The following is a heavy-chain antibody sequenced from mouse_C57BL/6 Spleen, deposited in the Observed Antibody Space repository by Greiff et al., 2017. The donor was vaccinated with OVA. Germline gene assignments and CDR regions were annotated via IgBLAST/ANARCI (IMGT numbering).Heavy chain of an antibody. J-gene: IGHJ4*01. CDR3: ARLRDAMDY. D-gene: IGHD2-12*01. V-gene: IGHV1-61*01. CDR1: GYTFTSYW. Sequence: QVQLQPGAELVRPGSSVKLSCKASGYTFTSYWMDWVKQRPGQGLEWIGNIYPSDSETHYTQKFKDKATLTVDKSSSTAYMQLSSLTSEDSAVYYCARLRDAMDYWGQGTSVTVSS. CDR2: IYPSDSET.